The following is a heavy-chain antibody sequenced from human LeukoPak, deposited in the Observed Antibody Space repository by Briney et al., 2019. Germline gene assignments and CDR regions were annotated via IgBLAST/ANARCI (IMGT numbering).Heavy chain of an antibody. D-gene: IGHD3-9*01. V-gene: IGHV4-61*02. J-gene: IGHJ4*02. CDR2: IYASGST. CDR1: GGSISSGSYY. Sequence: SETLSLTCTVSGGSISSGSYYWSWIRQPAGKGLEWIGRIYASGSTNYNPSLKSRVTISVDTSKNQFSLKLSSVTAADTAVYYCASQVGSNYDILTGYYRPLDYWGQGTLVTVSS. CDR3: ASQVGSNYDILTGYYRPLDY.